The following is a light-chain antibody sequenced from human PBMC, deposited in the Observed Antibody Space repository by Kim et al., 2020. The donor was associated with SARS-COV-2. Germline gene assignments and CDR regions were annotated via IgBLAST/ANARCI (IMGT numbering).Light chain of an antibody. J-gene: IGLJ2*01. V-gene: IGLV3-21*04. CDR3: QVWDSSSDLVV. CDR1: NIGRKS. CDR2: SDS. Sequence: SYELTQPPSVSLAPGKTARITCGETNIGRKSVHWYQQRPGQAPVLVIYSDSDRPSGIPERFSGSNSGNTATLTISRVEAGDEADYYCQVWDSSSDLVVFGGGTQLTVL.